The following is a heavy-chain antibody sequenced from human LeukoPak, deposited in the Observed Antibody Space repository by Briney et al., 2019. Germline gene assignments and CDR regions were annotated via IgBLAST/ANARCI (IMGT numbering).Heavy chain of an antibody. CDR1: GFTVSSNY. D-gene: IGHD6-13*01. CDR3: AGPSSSWYMAPDY. Sequence: GGPLRLSCAASGFTVSSNYMSWVRQAPGKGLEWVSVIYSGGSTYYADSVKGRFTISRDNSKNTLYLQMNSLRAEDTAVYYCAGPSSSWYMAPDYWGQGTLVTVSS. CDR2: IYSGGST. J-gene: IGHJ4*02. V-gene: IGHV3-66*01.